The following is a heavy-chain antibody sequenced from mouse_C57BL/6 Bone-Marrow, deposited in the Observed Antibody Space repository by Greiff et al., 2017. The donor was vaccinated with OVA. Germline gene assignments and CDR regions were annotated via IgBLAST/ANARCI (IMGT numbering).Heavy chain of an antibody. CDR2: IDPENGDT. D-gene: IGHD2-4*01. CDR3: TTGIKAWFAY. Sequence: VQLKQSGAELVRPGASVKLSCTASGFNIKDDYMHWVKQRPEQGLEWIGWIDPENGDTEYASKFQGTATITADTSSNTAYLQLSSLTSADTAVYYCTTGIKAWFAYWGQGTLVTVSA. CDR1: GFNIKDDY. J-gene: IGHJ3*01. V-gene: IGHV14-4*01.